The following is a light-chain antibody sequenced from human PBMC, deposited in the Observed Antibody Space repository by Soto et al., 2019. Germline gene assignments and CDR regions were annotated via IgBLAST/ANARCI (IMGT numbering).Light chain of an antibody. Sequence: EIVLKQSPATLSSFPSDRVTLSCRASKYINTRLAWYQHRPGQSPRLLIYQTSLRAAGIPARFSASGSGTDFTLTISDVQPEDFALYYCHQRQSWPRTFGQGGKVDIK. CDR1: KYINTR. CDR2: QTS. V-gene: IGKV3-11*01. CDR3: HQRQSWPRT. J-gene: IGKJ1*01.